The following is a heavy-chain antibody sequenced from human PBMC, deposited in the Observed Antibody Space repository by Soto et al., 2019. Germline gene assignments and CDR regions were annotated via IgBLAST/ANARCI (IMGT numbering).Heavy chain of an antibody. J-gene: IGHJ4*02. CDR2: ISAYNGNT. CDR1: GYTCTSYG. Sequence: QVQLVQSGAEVKKPGASVKVSCKASGYTCTSYGISWVRQAPGQGLEWMGWISAYNGNTNYAQKLQGRVTMTTDTSTSTAYMELRSLRSDDTAVYYCASRRLAAAIPSPFDYWGQGTLVTVSS. CDR3: ASRRLAAAIPSPFDY. V-gene: IGHV1-18*04. D-gene: IGHD6-13*01.